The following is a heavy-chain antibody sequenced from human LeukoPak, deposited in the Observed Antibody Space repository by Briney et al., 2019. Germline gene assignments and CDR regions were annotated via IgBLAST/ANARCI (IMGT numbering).Heavy chain of an antibody. Sequence: ASVKVSCKASGYTFTSYGISWVRQAPGQGLEWMGWISAYNGNTNYAQKLQGRVTMTTDTSTSTAYMELRSLRSDDTAVYYCARATGGEGYGVYYFDYWGQGTLVTVSS. J-gene: IGHJ4*02. CDR2: ISAYNGNT. CDR1: GYTFTSYG. D-gene: IGHD4-17*01. V-gene: IGHV1-18*01. CDR3: ARATGGEGYGVYYFDY.